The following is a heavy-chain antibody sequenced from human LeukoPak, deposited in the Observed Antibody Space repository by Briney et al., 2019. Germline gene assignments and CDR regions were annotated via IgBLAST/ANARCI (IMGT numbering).Heavy chain of an antibody. CDR2: IRYDGSNK. D-gene: IGHD2-21*02. J-gene: IGHJ4*02. CDR1: GFTFSSYG. CDR3: AKVGTPIVVVTANFDY. Sequence: GGSLRLSCAASGFTFSSYGMHWVRPAPGKGLEWVAFIRYDGSNKYYADSVKGRFTISRDNSKNTLYLQMNSLRAEDTAVYYCAKVGTPIVVVTANFDYWGQGTLVTVSS. V-gene: IGHV3-30*02.